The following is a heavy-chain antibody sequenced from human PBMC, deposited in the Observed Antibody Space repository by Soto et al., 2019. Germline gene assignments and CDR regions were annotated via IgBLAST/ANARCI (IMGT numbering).Heavy chain of an antibody. CDR1: GGTLNNYR. Sequence: AASVKVSCEASGGTLNNYRVTWVRQAAGEGIEWMGGSIPIFGTANYAQKFQGRVTISVEESTSTAYMELSSLRSEDTAVYYCPRVGGSYSEYAFDTWGQGPRATV. J-gene: IGHJ3*02. D-gene: IGHD1-26*01. V-gene: IGHV1-69*01. CDR2: SIPIFGTA. CDR3: PRVGGSYSEYAFDT.